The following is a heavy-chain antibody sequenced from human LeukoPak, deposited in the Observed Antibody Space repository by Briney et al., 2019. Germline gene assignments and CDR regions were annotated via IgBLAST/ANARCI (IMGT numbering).Heavy chain of an antibody. D-gene: IGHD3-16*01. CDR3: ARGRSGPWGYYYFDY. CDR1: GGSISSGDYY. J-gene: IGHJ4*02. CDR2: IYTSGST. V-gene: IGHV4-61*02. Sequence: SETLSLTCTVSGGSISSGDYYWSWIRQPAGKGLEWIGRIYTSGSTNYNPSLKSRVTMSVDTSKNQFSLKLSSVTAADTAVYYCARGRSGPWGYYYFDYWGQGTLVTVSS.